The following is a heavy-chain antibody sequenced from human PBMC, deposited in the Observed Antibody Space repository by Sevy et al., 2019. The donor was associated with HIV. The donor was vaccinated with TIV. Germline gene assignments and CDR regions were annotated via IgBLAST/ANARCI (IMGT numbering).Heavy chain of an antibody. V-gene: IGHV3-9*01. J-gene: IGHJ6*02. CDR3: VKDLGGIETLDYYSYYGMDV. CDR1: GFRFDDYA. CDR2: ISWNSNKI. D-gene: IGHD3-16*01. Sequence: GGSLRLSCVASGFRFDDYAMHWVRQVPGKSPEWVSGISWNSNKIGYADPVKGRFTISRDSARNSVYLLMSSLRPEDTALYYCVKDLGGIETLDYYSYYGMDVWGQGTTVTVSS.